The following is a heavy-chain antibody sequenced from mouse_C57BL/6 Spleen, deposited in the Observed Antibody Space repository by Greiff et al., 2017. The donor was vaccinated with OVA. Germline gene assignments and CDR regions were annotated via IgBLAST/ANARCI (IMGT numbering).Heavy chain of an antibody. V-gene: IGHV1-42*01. D-gene: IGHD6-5*01. J-gene: IGHJ2*01. CDR1: GYSFTGYY. CDR2: INPSTGGT. CDR3: AREGGAYGYFDY. Sequence: VQLQQSGPELVKPGASVKISCKASGYSFTGYYMNWVKQSPEKSLEWIGEINPSTGGTTYNQKFKAKATLTVDKSSSTAYMQLKSLTSEDSAVYYCAREGGAYGYFDYWGQGTTLTVSS.